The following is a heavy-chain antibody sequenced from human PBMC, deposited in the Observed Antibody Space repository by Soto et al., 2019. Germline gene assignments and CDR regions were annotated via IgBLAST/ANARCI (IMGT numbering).Heavy chain of an antibody. CDR2: FYWDDDK. CDR1: GFSLSTNGVA. CDR3: VYRKGEETGTGNWLDP. Sequence: SGPTLVNPTETLTLTCTFSGFSLSTNGVAVGWIRQPPGKALEWLGLFYWDDDKRYSPSLEGRLTITRDTSEKQVVLTMTNMDPVDAGTYYCVYRKGEETGTGNWLDPWGQGIPLTVYS. J-gene: IGHJ5*02. V-gene: IGHV2-5*04. D-gene: IGHD1-1*01.